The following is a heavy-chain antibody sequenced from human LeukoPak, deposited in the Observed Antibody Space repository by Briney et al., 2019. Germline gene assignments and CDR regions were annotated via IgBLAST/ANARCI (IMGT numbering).Heavy chain of an antibody. D-gene: IGHD6-13*01. CDR3: ARAWSSSLYWFDP. J-gene: IGHJ5*02. CDR1: GGSISSGGYY. CDR2: IYHSGST. Sequence: SQTLSLTCTVSGGSISSGGYYWSWIRQPPGEGLEWIGYIYHSGSTYYNPSLKSRVTISVDTSKNQFSLKLSSVTAADTAVYYCARAWSSSLYWFDPWGQGTLVTVSS. V-gene: IGHV4-30-2*01.